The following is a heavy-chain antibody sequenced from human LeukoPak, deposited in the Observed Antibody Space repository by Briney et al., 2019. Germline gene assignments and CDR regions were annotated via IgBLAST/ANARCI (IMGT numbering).Heavy chain of an antibody. J-gene: IGHJ4*02. D-gene: IGHD1-26*01. CDR3: ARGVNPGSYADY. Sequence: PSETLSLTCTVSGGSISSSSYYWSWIRQPPGKGLEWIGEINHSGSTNYNPSLKSRVTISVDTSKNQFSLKLSSVTAADTAVYYCARGVNPGSYADYWGQGTLVTVSS. V-gene: IGHV4-39*07. CDR1: GGSISSSSYY. CDR2: INHSGST.